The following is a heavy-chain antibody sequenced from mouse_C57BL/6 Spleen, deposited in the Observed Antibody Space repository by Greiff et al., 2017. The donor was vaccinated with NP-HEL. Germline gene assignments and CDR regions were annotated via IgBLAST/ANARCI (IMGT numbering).Heavy chain of an antibody. J-gene: IGHJ2*01. V-gene: IGHV1-55*01. CDR3: ARSGYYYGSSYVHFDY. CDR2: IYPGSGST. Sequence: QVQLQQPGAELVKPGASVKMSCKASGYTFTSYWITWVKQRPGQGLEWIGDIYPGSGSTNYNEKFKSKATLTVDTSSSTAYMQLSSLTSEYSAVYYCARSGYYYGSSYVHFDYWGQGTTLTVSS. D-gene: IGHD1-1*01. CDR1: GYTFTSYW.